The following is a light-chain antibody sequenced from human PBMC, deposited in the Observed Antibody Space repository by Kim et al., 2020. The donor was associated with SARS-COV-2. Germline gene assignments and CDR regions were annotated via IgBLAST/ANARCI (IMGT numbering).Light chain of an antibody. Sequence: SAGERASLSCRASLSVSSGYFAWYQQKPGQPPSLLIYGATSRATGIPDRFSGSGSGTDFTLTISRLEPEDFVVYYCQQYATSPRTFGQGTKVDIK. CDR3: QQYATSPRT. CDR2: GAT. J-gene: IGKJ1*01. CDR1: LSVSSGY. V-gene: IGKV3-20*01.